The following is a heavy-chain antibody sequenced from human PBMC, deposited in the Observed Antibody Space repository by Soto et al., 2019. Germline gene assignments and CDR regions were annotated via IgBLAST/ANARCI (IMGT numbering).Heavy chain of an antibody. V-gene: IGHV3-30-3*01. CDR1: GFTFSSYA. J-gene: IGHJ4*02. D-gene: IGHD2-2*01. CDR3: GRCSSTSCHLGADY. CDR2: ISHDGSNK. Sequence: QVQLVESGGGVVQPGRSLRLSCAASGFTFSSYAMHWVHQAPGKGLEWVAFISHDGSNKYYADSVKGRFTISRDNSKNTLYLQMNSLRTEDTSVYYCGRCSSTSCHLGADYWGQGTLVTVSS.